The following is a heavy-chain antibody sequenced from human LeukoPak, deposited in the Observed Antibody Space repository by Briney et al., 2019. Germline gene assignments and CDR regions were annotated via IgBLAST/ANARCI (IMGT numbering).Heavy chain of an antibody. CDR1: GYILTDFY. J-gene: IGHJ3*01. CDR2: IRPNNGDT. Sequence: GASVKVSCKASGYILTDFYLHLVRQAPGQGLEWMGWIRPNNGDTGYAQKFQGRVTMTRDTSISTAFMDLNSLTSDDTALYYCARDYSNKGFDVWCQGTMVTVSS. D-gene: IGHD4-11*01. V-gene: IGHV1-2*02. CDR3: ARDYSNKGFDV.